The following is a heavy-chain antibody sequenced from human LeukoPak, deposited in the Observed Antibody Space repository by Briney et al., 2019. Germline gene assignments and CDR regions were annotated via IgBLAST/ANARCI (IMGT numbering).Heavy chain of an antibody. CDR3: ARDRPGDYDNSGYYDT. CDR2: ICDSGRTI. V-gene: IGHV3-11*01. Sequence: GGSLRLSCAASGFTFDDYYMSWIRQAPGKGLEWVSYICDSGRTIYYADSVKGRFTISRDNAKNSVYLQMNNLRAEDTAVYYFARDRPGDYDNSGYYDTCGQGTLVTVSS. D-gene: IGHD3-22*01. CDR1: GFTFDDYY. J-gene: IGHJ5*02.